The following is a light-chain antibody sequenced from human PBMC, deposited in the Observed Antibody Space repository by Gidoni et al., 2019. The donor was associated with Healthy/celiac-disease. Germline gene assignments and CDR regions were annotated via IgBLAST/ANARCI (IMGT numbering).Light chain of an antibody. CDR2: EGS. CDR3: CSYAGGSSLEV. J-gene: IGLJ3*02. Sequence: QSALTQPASVSGSPGQSITISCTGTSSDVGSYNLVSWYQQHPGNAPKLMIYEGSKRPSGVSNRFSGSKSDNTASLTISGLQAEDEADYYCCSYAGGSSLEVFGGGTKLTVL. V-gene: IGLV2-23*01. CDR1: SSDVGSYNL.